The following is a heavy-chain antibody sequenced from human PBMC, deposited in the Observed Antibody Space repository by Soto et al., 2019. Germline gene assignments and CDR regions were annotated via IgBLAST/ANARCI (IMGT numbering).Heavy chain of an antibody. CDR3: ARGGCTNGVCYFGWFDP. V-gene: IGHV1-18*01. CDR1: GYTFTSYG. CDR2: ISAYNGNT. D-gene: IGHD2-8*01. J-gene: IGHJ5*02. Sequence: QVQLVQSGAEVKKPGASVKVSCKASGYTFTSYGISWVRQAPGQGLEWMGWISAYNGNTNYAQKLQGRVTMTTDTYTSVAYMELRSLRSDDTAVYYCARGGCTNGVCYFGWFDPWGQGTLVTVSS.